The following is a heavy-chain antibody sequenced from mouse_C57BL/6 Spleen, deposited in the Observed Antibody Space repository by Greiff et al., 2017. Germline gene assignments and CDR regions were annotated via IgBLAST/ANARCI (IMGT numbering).Heavy chain of an antibody. CDR2: IWSDGST. J-gene: IGHJ4*01. CDR3: ARQGGYYYGSSPHYYAMDY. Sequence: VQLKESGPGLVAPSQSLSITCTVSGFSLTSYGVHWVRQPPGKGLEWLVVIWSDGSTTYNSALKSRLSISKDNSKSQVFLKMNSLQTDDTAMYYCARQGGYYYGSSPHYYAMDYWGQGTSVTVSS. V-gene: IGHV2-6-1*01. CDR1: GFSLTSYG. D-gene: IGHD1-1*01.